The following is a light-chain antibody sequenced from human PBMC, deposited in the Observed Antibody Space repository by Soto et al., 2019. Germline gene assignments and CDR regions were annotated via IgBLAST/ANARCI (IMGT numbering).Light chain of an antibody. V-gene: IGKV3-15*01. Sequence: EIVMTQSPATLSVSPGGRATLSCRASQSISDTLAWYQQKPGQAPRLLIYSASRGATGFPARFSGSGSGTDFTLTISSLQSEDFATYYCQQTYRTPYTFGQGTKLEIK. CDR3: QQTYRTPYT. CDR1: QSISDT. J-gene: IGKJ2*01. CDR2: SAS.